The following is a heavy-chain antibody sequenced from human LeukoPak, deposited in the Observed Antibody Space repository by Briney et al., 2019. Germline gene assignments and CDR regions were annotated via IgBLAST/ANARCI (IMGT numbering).Heavy chain of an antibody. Sequence: GGSLRLSCVASGFTFSSYGMHWVRQAPGKGREWVAFIRYDGSNKYYADSVKGRFTISRDNSKNTLYLQMNSLRAEDTAVYYCAKVYSSSSWPSFAYWGQGTLVTVSS. J-gene: IGHJ4*02. CDR3: AKVYSSSSWPSFAY. CDR1: GFTFSSYG. D-gene: IGHD6-13*01. V-gene: IGHV3-30*02. CDR2: IRYDGSNK.